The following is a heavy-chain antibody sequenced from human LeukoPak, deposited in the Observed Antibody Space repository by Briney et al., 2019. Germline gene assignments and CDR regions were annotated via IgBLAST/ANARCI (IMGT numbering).Heavy chain of an antibody. D-gene: IGHD4-11*01. V-gene: IGHV1-69*13. CDR2: IIPIFGSA. J-gene: IGHJ4*02. CDR3: ARATVADFDY. Sequence: ASVKVSCKASGGTFSSYAISWVRQAPGQGLEWMGGIIPIFGSANYAQKFQGRVTITADESTSTAYMEPSSLRSEDTAVYYCARATVADFDYWGQGTLVTVSS. CDR1: GGTFSSYA.